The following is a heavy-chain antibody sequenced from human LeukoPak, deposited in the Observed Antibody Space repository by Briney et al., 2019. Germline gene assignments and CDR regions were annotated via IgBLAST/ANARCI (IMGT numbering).Heavy chain of an antibody. V-gene: IGHV3-33*01. D-gene: IGHD3-10*01. CDR2: IWYDGSNK. Sequence: PGGSLRLSCAASGFTFSSYGMHWVRQAPGKGLEWVAVIWYDGSNKYYADSVKGRFTISRDNSKNTLYLQMNSLRAEDTAVYYCARDRGSGSYYFDYWGQGTLVAVSS. CDR3: ARDRGSGSYYFDY. J-gene: IGHJ4*02. CDR1: GFTFSSYG.